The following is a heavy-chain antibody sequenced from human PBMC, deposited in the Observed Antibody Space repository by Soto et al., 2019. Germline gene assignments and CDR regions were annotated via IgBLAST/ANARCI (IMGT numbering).Heavy chain of an antibody. D-gene: IGHD3-16*01. J-gene: IGHJ4*02. CDR3: ARDLLSWGGYFDY. CDR1: GFTFSSYW. CDR2: IKQDGSEK. Sequence: GGSLNFSCAASGFTFSSYWMSWFRQPPGKGLEWVANIKQDGSEKYYVDSVKGRFTISRDNAKNSLYLQMNSLRAEDTAVYYCARDLLSWGGYFDYWGQGTLVTVSS. V-gene: IGHV3-7*01.